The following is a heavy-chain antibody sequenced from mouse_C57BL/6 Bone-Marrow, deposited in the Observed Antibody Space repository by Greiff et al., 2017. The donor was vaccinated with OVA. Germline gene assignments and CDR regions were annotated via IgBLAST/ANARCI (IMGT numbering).Heavy chain of an antibody. CDR2: IRLKSDNYAT. CDR3: RYGSSFFDY. V-gene: IGHV6-3*01. CDR1: GFTFSNYW. Sequence: EVMLVESGGGLVQPGGSMKLSCVASGFTFSNYWMNWVRQSPEKGLEWVAQIRLKSDNYATHYAESVKGGFTISRDDSKSSVYLQMNNLRAEDTGIYYCRYGSSFFDYWGQGTTLTVSA. D-gene: IGHD1-1*01. J-gene: IGHJ2*01.